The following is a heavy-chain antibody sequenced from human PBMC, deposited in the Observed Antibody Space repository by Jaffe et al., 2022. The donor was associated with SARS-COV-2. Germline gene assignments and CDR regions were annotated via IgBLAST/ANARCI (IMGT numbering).Heavy chain of an antibody. J-gene: IGHJ6*02. Sequence: QVQLVESGGGVVQPGRSLRLSCAASGFTFSSYGMHWVRQAPGKGLEWVAVIWYDGSNKYYADSVKGRFTISRDNSKNTLYLQMNSLRAEDTAVYYCAREGGDYYYYGMDVWGQGTTVTVSS. V-gene: IGHV3-33*01. CDR2: IWYDGSNK. D-gene: IGHD3-16*01. CDR3: AREGGDYYYYGMDV. CDR1: GFTFSSYG.